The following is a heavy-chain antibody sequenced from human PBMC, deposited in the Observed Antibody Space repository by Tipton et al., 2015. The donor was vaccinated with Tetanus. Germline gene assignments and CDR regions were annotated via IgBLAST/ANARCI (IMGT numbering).Heavy chain of an antibody. CDR3: ARGEDTYKSGNY. CDR2: VHHSGST. D-gene: IGHD5-24*01. J-gene: IGHJ4*02. Sequence: TLSLTCAVYGGSFSGHYWSWMRQPPGKGLEWIGEVHHSGSTKYNPSLKSRVTILADTSKDQFSLRLTSATAADTAVYYCARGEDTYKSGNYWGQGTLVTVSS. CDR1: GGSFSGHY. V-gene: IGHV4-34*01.